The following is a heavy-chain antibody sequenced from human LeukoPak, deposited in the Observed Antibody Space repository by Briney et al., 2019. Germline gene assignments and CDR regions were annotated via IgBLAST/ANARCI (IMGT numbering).Heavy chain of an antibody. V-gene: IGHV3-64*01. CDR3: ARDPTLTGTTYLYFDY. D-gene: IGHD1-7*01. CDR1: GSTFSSYA. Sequence: QTGGSLRLSCAASGSTFSSYAMHWVRQAPGKGLEYVSAISSNGGSSYYANSVKGRFTISRDNSKNTLYLQMGSLRAEDMAVYYCARDPTLTGTTYLYFDYWGQGTLVTVSS. CDR2: ISSNGGSS. J-gene: IGHJ4*02.